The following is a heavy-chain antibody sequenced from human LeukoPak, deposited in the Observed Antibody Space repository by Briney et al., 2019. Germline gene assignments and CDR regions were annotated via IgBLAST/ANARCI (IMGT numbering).Heavy chain of an antibody. V-gene: IGHV3-23*01. CDR1: GFTFSSYA. J-gene: IGHJ3*01. D-gene: IGHD6-19*01. CDR2: ISGSGGST. CDR3: ATLAVAGTENAFDF. Sequence: GGSLRLSCAASGFTFSSYAMSWVRQAPGKGLEWVSAISGSGGSTYYADSVRGRFTISRDKSKNTLYLQMNSLRAEDTAVYYCATLAVAGTENAFDFWGQGTMVTVPS.